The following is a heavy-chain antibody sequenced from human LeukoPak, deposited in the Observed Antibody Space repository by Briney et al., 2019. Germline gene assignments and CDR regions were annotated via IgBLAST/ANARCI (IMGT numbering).Heavy chain of an antibody. CDR1: GGSISSYY. CDR2: IYYSGST. Sequence: SETLSLTCPVSGGSISSYYCSSIRQPPGKGLEWIGYIYYSGSTNYNPSLKSRVTISVDTSKNQFSLKLSSVTAADTAVYYCARYGDSYYWGQGTLVTVSS. CDR3: ARYGDSYY. J-gene: IGHJ4*02. V-gene: IGHV4-59*08. D-gene: IGHD4-17*01.